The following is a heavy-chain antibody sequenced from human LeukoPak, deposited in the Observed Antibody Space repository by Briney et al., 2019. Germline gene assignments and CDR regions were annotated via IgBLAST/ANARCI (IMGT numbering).Heavy chain of an antibody. D-gene: IGHD4-23*01. Sequence: GGSLRLSCAAFGFTFSSYWMNWARQAPGKGLEWVASINHNGNVNYYADSVKGRFTISRDNAKNSLYLQMSNLRAEDTAVYYCARGRPHGNDYWGQGTLVTVSS. CDR2: INHNGNVN. CDR3: ARGRPHGNDY. J-gene: IGHJ4*02. V-gene: IGHV3-7*03. CDR1: GFTFSSYW.